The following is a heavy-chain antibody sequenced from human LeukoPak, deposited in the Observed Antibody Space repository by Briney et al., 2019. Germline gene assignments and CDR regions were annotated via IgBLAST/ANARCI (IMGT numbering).Heavy chain of an antibody. D-gene: IGHD6-19*01. J-gene: IGHJ4*02. CDR3: AGPLSSGWYQYYFDY. CDR2: ISAYNGNT. CDR1: GYAFTSYG. V-gene: IGHV1-18*01. Sequence: ASVKVSCKASGYAFTSYGISWVRQAPGQGLEWMGWISAYNGNTNYAQKLQGRVTMTTDTSTSTAYMELRSLRSDDTAVYYCAGPLSSGWYQYYFDYWGQGTLVTVSS.